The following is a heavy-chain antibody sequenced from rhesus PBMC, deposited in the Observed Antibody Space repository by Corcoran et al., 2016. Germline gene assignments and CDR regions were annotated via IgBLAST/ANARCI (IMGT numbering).Heavy chain of an antibody. V-gene: IGHV4-160*01. CDR3: ARTSRLGWSDTYFDY. J-gene: IGHJ4*01. CDR1: GGAISSNY. CDR2: IYGRGGST. Sequence: QVQLQESGPGLVKPSETLSHTCAVSGGAISSNYWRWIRQPPGKGLEWIGHIYGRGGSTDSNPALKVRVTISTDTSKNQVSLKRSSVTAADTAVYYCARTSRLGWSDTYFDYWGQGVLVTVSS. D-gene: IGHD3-22*01.